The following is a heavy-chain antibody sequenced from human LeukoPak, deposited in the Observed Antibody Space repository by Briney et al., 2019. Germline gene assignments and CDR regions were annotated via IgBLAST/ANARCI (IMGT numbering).Heavy chain of an antibody. CDR1: GFTFSSYA. CDR2: ISYDGSNK. CDR3: ARDRDDAFDI. J-gene: IGHJ3*02. Sequence: GGSLRLSCAASGFTFSSYAMHWVRQAPGKGLEWVAVISYDGSNKYYADSVKGRFTISRDKSKNTLYLQMNSLRAEDTAVYYCARDRDDAFDIWGQGTMVTVSS. V-gene: IGHV3-30*04. D-gene: IGHD5-24*01.